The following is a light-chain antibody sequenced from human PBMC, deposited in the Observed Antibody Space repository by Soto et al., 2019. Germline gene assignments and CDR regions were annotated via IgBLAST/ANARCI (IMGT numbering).Light chain of an antibody. CDR2: KAS. J-gene: IGKJ1*01. V-gene: IGKV1-5*03. CDR3: QQYNNYLT. Sequence: DIQMTQSPSTLSASVGDRVTITCRASQSISTSLAWYQQRPGKAPNLLIYKASSLESGVPSRFIRSGSGTEFTLTISSVQPDHVSNYCWQQYNNYLTFGQGTKDEIK. CDR1: QSISTS.